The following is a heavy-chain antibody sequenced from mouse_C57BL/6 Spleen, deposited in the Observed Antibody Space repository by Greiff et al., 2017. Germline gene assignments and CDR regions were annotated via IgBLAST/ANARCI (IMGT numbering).Heavy chain of an antibody. V-gene: IGHV5-9-1*02. D-gene: IGHD4-1*01. CDR3: TRGELTGYYFDY. Sequence: EVKLQESGEGLVKPGGSLKLSCAASGFTFSSYALSWVRQTPEKRLEWVAYISSGGDYNYYADPVKGRFTISRDNARNTLYLQMSSLKSEDTAMYYCTRGELTGYYFDYWGQGTTLTVSS. CDR2: ISSGGDYN. CDR1: GFTFSSYA. J-gene: IGHJ2*01.